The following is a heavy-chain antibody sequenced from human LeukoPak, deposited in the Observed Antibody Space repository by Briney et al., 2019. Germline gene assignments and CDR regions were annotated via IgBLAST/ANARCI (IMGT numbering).Heavy chain of an antibody. CDR2: ISGSGGST. CDR3: AKSPRSGGYKDY. J-gene: IGHJ4*02. D-gene: IGHD3-22*01. Sequence: GGSLRLSCAASGFIFSSYAMSWVRQAPGKGLEWVSAISGSGGSTYYADSVKGRFTISRDNSKNTLYLQMNSLRAEDTAVYYCAKSPRSGGYKDYWGQGTLVTVSS. CDR1: GFIFSSYA. V-gene: IGHV3-23*01.